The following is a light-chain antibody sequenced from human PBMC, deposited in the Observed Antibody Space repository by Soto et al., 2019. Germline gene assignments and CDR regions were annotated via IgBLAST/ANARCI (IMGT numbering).Light chain of an antibody. V-gene: IGLV1-47*01. Sequence: QSVLTQPPSASGTPGQRVTISFSGSSSNIGSNYVYWYQQLPGTVPKLLIYRNNQRPSGVPDRFSGSKSGTSASLAISGLRSEDEANYYCAAWDDSLSGVVFGGGTKLTVL. CDR3: AAWDDSLSGVV. CDR1: SSNIGSNY. J-gene: IGLJ3*02. CDR2: RNN.